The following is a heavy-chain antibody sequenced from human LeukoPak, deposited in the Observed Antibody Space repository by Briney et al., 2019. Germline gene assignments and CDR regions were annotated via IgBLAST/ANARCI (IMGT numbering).Heavy chain of an antibody. D-gene: IGHD5-12*01. V-gene: IGHV4-34*01. CDR2: INHSGST. CDR3: ARLRGGYSGYGHFDY. CDR1: GGSFSGYY. J-gene: IGHJ4*02. Sequence: SETLSLTCAVYGGSFSGYYWSWIRQPPGKGLEWIGEINHSGSTNYNPSLKSRVTISVDTSKNQFSLKLSSVTAADTAVYYCARLRGGYSGYGHFDYWGQGTLVTVSS.